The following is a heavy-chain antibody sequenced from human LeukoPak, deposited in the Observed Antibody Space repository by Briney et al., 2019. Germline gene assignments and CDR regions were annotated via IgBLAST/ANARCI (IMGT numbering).Heavy chain of an antibody. CDR1: GFTFNIYA. CDR3: ARHDSFIPY. V-gene: IGHV3-23*01. D-gene: IGHD5-18*01. Sequence: QPGGSLRLSCAASGFTFNIYAMSWARQAPGKGLEWVSGISDSGRSPYYTESVKGRFTISRDNSKNTVYLQMNNLGVDDTATYFCARHDSFIPYWGQGILVTVSS. CDR2: ISDSGRSP. J-gene: IGHJ4*02.